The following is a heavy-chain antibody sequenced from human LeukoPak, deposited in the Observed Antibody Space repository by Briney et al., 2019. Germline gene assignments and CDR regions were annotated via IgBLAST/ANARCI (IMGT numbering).Heavy chain of an antibody. CDR3: ARLYSGSYSHPNY. CDR2: IYPGDSDT. Sequence: GESLKISCKGSGYSFTSYWIGWVRQMPGKGLEWMGIIYPGDSDTRYSPSFQGQVNISADKSISTAYLQCSSLEASDTAMYYCARLYSGSYSHPNYWGQGTLVTVSS. V-gene: IGHV5-51*01. CDR1: GYSFTSYW. D-gene: IGHD1-26*01. J-gene: IGHJ4*02.